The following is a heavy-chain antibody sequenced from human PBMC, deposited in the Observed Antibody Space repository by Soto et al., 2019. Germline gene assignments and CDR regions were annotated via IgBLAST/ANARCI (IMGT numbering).Heavy chain of an antibody. CDR2: ISAYNGNT. D-gene: IGHD3-3*01. J-gene: IGHJ6*02. Sequence: QVQLVQSGAEVKKPGASVKVSCQASGYTFTSYGISWVRQAPGQGLEWMGWISAYNGNTNYAQKLQGRVTMTTDTSTSTAYMELRSLRSDDTAVYYCARVTYYDFWSGYYQSSADGGMDVWGQGTTVTVSS. CDR1: GYTFTSYG. V-gene: IGHV1-18*01. CDR3: ARVTYYDFWSGYYQSSADGGMDV.